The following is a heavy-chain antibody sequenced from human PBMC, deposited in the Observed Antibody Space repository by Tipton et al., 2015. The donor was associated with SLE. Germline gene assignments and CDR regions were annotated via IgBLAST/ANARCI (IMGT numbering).Heavy chain of an antibody. J-gene: IGHJ4*02. Sequence: SLRLSCAASEFTFSSYAMSWVRQAPGEGLEWVSTTGGSGASTYYVDSVKGRFTISRDNSKNTLYLQMNSLRPEDTAVYYCAKYSVVRRSPFDYWGQGTLVTVSS. CDR2: TGGSGAST. D-gene: IGHD3-10*01. CDR3: AKYSVVRRSPFDY. CDR1: EFTFSSYA. V-gene: IGHV3-23*01.